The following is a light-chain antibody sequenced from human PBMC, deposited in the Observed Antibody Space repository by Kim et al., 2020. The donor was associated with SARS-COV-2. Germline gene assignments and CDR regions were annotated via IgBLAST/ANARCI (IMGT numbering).Light chain of an antibody. CDR3: QAWDSSTAV. CDR2: QDS. Sequence: VSQGQTDSNSWAEDKLGDKNALLYQEKPGQSPVLVIYQDSKRPSGITERFSGFNSGNTATLTISGTQAMEEADYYCQAWDSSTAVFGGGTQLTVL. J-gene: IGLJ3*02. V-gene: IGLV3-1*01. CDR1: KLGDKN.